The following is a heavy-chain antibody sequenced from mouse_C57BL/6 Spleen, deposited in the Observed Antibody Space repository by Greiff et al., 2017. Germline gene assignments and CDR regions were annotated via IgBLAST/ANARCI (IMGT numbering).Heavy chain of an antibody. CDR3: ARYESTGTWAY. V-gene: IGHV7-3*01. Sequence: EVHLVESGGGLVQPGGSLSLSCAASGFTFTDYYMSWVRQPPGKALEWLGFIRNKANGYTTESSASVKGRFTISRDNSQSILYLQMNALRAEDSATYYCARYESTGTWAYWGQGTLVTVSA. D-gene: IGHD4-1*01. CDR1: GFTFTDYY. J-gene: IGHJ3*01. CDR2: IRNKANGYTT.